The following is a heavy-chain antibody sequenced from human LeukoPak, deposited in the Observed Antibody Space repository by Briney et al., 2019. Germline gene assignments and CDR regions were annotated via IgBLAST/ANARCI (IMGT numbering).Heavy chain of an antibody. CDR3: AKDIYYGSGSYYWPY. CDR2: ISGSGAST. V-gene: IGHV3-23*01. J-gene: IGHJ4*02. Sequence: GGSLRLSCAASGFTFSSYATSWVRQAPGKGLEWVSAISGSGASTYYADSVKGRFTISRDSSKNTLSLQMNSLRAEDTAVYYCAKDIYYGSGSYYWPYWGQGTLVTVSS. CDR1: GFTFSSYA. D-gene: IGHD3-10*01.